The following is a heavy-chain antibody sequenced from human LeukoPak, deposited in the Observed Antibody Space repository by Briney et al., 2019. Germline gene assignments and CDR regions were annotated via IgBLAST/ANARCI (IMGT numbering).Heavy chain of an antibody. CDR3: ARHRGSGYPYFDY. V-gene: IGHV4-59*01. CDR2: IYYSGST. J-gene: IGHJ4*02. CDR1: GGSINNYY. Sequence: SETLSLTCTVSGGSINNYYWSWIRQPPGXXXXXXGYIYYSGSTNYNPSLKSRVTISVDTSKNQFSLKMSSLTAADTAVYYCARHRGSGYPYFDYWGQGTLVTVSS. D-gene: IGHD3-22*01.